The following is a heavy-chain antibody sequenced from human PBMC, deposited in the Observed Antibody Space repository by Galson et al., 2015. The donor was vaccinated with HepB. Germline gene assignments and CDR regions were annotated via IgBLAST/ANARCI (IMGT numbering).Heavy chain of an antibody. J-gene: IGHJ3*02. V-gene: IGHV6-1*01. CDR2: TYYRSKWYN. D-gene: IGHD1-7*01. Sequence: CAISGDSVSSNSAAWNWIRQSPSRGLEWLGRTYYRSKWYNDYAVSVKSRITINPDTSKNQFSLQLNSVTSEDTAVYYCAREANNWNYEHGDDAFDIWGQGTMVTVSS. CDR3: AREANNWNYEHGDDAFDI. CDR1: GDSVSSNSAA.